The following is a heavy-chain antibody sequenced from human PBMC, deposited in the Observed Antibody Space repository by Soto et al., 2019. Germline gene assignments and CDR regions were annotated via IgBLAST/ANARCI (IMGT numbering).Heavy chain of an antibody. CDR1: GGSISSYY. Sequence: QVQLQESGPGLVKPSETLSLTCTVSGGSISSYYWSWIRQPPGKGLEWIGYIYYSGSTNYNPSLKSRVTISVDTSKNQFSLKLSSVTAADTAVYYCARAIAAAGHCFDYWGQGTLVTVSS. J-gene: IGHJ4*02. CDR3: ARAIAAAGHCFDY. V-gene: IGHV4-59*01. D-gene: IGHD6-13*01. CDR2: IYYSGST.